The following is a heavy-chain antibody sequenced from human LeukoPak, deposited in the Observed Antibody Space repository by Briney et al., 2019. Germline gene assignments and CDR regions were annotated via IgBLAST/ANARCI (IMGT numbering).Heavy chain of an antibody. CDR2: ISAYNGSS. Sequence: ASVKVPCKAFGYTFSQYGFSWVRQAPGQGLEWMGWISAYNGSSNYPQKLQGRVSMTTDASTSTAYMELRSLRSDDTAIYYCARDSGATVTYFDYWGQGTLVTVSS. CDR1: GYTFSQYG. V-gene: IGHV1-18*01. D-gene: IGHD4-17*01. J-gene: IGHJ4*02. CDR3: ARDSGATVTYFDY.